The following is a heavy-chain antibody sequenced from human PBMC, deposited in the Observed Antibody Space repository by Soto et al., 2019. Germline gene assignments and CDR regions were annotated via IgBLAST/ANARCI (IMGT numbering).Heavy chain of an antibody. D-gene: IGHD2-21*02. CDR1: GGSISSGGYS. CDR3: ARADYCGGDCYPPNFDY. Sequence: QLQLQESGSGLVKPSQTLSLTCAVSGGSISSGGYSWSWIRQPPGKGLEWIGYLYHSGRTYYNPSLKSRVTISVDRSKNQFSLKLSSVTAADTAVYYCARADYCGGDCYPPNFDYWGQGTLVTVSS. CDR2: LYHSGRT. V-gene: IGHV4-30-2*01. J-gene: IGHJ4*02.